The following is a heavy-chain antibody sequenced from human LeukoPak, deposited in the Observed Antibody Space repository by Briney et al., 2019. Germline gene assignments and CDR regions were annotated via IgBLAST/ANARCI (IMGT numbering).Heavy chain of an antibody. D-gene: IGHD6-6*01. CDR1: GGSISSYY. CDR3: ARHLLEYSSSSWGYYYYYMDV. J-gene: IGHJ6*03. V-gene: IGHV4-4*09. Sequence: SETLSLICTVSGGSISSYYWSWIRQPPGKGLEWIGYIYTSGSTNYNPSLKSRVTISVDTSKNQFSLKLSSVTAADTAVYYCARHLLEYSSSSWGYYYYYMDVWGKGTTVTVSS. CDR2: IYTSGST.